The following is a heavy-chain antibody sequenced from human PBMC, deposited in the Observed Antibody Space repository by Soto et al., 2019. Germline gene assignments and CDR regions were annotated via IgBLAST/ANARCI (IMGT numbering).Heavy chain of an antibody. J-gene: IGHJ6*02. V-gene: IGHV1-69*13. CDR2: IIPIFGTA. Sequence: SVKVSCKASGGTFSSYAISWVRQAPGQGLEWMGGIIPIFGTANYAQKFQGRVTITADESTSTAYMELSSLRSEDTAVYYCASVLYYYDSSGYSSYYYYGMDVWGQGTTVTVSS. CDR3: ASVLYYYDSSGYSSYYYYGMDV. CDR1: GGTFSSYA. D-gene: IGHD3-22*01.